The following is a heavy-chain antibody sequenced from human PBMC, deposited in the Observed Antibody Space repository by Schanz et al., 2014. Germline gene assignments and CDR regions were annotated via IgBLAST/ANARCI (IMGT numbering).Heavy chain of an antibody. Sequence: QVQLVQSGAEVKKPGSSVKVSCKASGGTFRSYTVSWVRQAPGQGLEWMGRITPTLGKVDYAQKFQGRVTLTADISTSTAYMELISLTSEDTAVYYCARDPQYYYGSGRGYWGQGTLVTVST. J-gene: IGHJ4*02. CDR2: ITPTLGKV. CDR1: GGTFRSYT. CDR3: ARDPQYYYGSGRGY. D-gene: IGHD3-10*01. V-gene: IGHV1-69*08.